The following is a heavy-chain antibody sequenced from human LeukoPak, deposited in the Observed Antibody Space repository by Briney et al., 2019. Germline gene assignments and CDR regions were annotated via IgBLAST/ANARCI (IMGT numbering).Heavy chain of an antibody. Sequence: GESLKISCKGSGYSFTRYWIGWVRQMPGKSLGWMGIIYPGDSDTRYSSSFQGQVTISADKSVSTAYLQWSSLKASDTAMYYCARHLGGTTLYYYGMDVWGQGTTVTVSS. CDR1: GYSFTRYW. CDR3: ARHLGGTTLYYYGMDV. J-gene: IGHJ6*02. CDR2: IYPGDSDT. D-gene: IGHD1-7*01. V-gene: IGHV5-51*01.